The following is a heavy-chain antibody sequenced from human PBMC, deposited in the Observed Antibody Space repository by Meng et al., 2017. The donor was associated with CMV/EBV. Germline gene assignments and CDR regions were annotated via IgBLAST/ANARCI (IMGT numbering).Heavy chain of an antibody. Sequence: TSGVGGGWSRQPPGKALEWLALIYWNDDKRYSPSLKSRLTITKDTSKNQVVLTMTNMDPVDTATYYCAHLHTYYDFWSGYYTGWFDPWGQGTLVTVSS. CDR1: TSGVG. D-gene: IGHD3-3*01. J-gene: IGHJ5*02. V-gene: IGHV2-5*01. CDR3: AHLHTYYDFWSGYYTGWFDP. CDR2: IYWNDDK.